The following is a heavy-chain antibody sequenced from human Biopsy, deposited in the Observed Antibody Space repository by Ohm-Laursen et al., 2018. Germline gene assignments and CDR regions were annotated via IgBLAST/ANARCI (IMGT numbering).Heavy chain of an antibody. CDR1: GFKFSTYV. J-gene: IGHJ6*02. CDR3: ARGVYDTTDFFFGLDV. V-gene: IGHV3-48*01. D-gene: IGHD5/OR15-5a*01. CDR2: ISRSSSTI. Sequence: GSLRLSCTASGFKFSTYVMNWVRQAPGKGLEWISYISRSSSTIYYADSVKGRFTISRDNGKNSMFLQMSSLTAEDTAVYFCARGVYDTTDFFFGLDVWGQGTTVTVSS.